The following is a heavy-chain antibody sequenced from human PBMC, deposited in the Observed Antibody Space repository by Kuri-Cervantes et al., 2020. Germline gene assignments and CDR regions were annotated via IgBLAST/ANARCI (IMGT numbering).Heavy chain of an antibody. Sequence: GGSLRLSCAASGFTFSSYSMNWVRQAPGKGLEWVSSITSTSNYIYYADSVKGRFTISRDNSKNTLYLQMNSLRAEDTAVYYCAKGARAVAGMYYFDYWGQGTLVTVSS. CDR1: GFTFSSYS. J-gene: IGHJ4*02. CDR2: ITSTSNYI. D-gene: IGHD6-19*01. CDR3: AKGARAVAGMYYFDY. V-gene: IGHV3-21*01.